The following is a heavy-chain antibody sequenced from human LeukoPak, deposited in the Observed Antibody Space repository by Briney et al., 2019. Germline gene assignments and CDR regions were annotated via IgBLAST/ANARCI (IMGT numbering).Heavy chain of an antibody. J-gene: IGHJ4*02. CDR2: INPIFDTA. Sequence: SVKVSCKASGGTFSSFDISWVRQAPGQGLEWMGGINPIFDTANYAQKFQGRVMITADESTNTAYMELSSLRSEDTAVYYCARTLAVPLTYFDDWGQGTLVTVSS. D-gene: IGHD6-19*01. V-gene: IGHV1-69*13. CDR3: ARTLAVPLTYFDD. CDR1: GGTFSSFD.